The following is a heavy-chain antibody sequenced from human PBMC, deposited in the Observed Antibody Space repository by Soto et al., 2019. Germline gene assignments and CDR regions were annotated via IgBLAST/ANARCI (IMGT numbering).Heavy chain of an antibody. J-gene: IGHJ6*02. V-gene: IGHV5-10-1*01. D-gene: IGHD6-13*01. CDR3: ARLGTAAGGYYGMDV. CDR2: IDPSDSYT. Sequence: WESLKISCKGSGYSFTSYWISWVRQMPGKGLEWMGRIDPSDSYTNYSPSFQGHVTISADKSISTAYLQWSSLKASDTAMYYCARLGTAAGGYYGMDVWGQGTTVTVSS. CDR1: GYSFTSYW.